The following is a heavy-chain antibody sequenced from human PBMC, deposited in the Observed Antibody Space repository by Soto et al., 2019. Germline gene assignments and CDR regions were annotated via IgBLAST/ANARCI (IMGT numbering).Heavy chain of an antibody. Sequence: QVQLVESGGGVVQPGRSLRLSCAASGFTFSSYGMHWVRQAPGKWLEWVAVISYDGSNKYYADSVKGRFTISRDNSKNTLYLQMNSLRAEDTAVYYCAKDLGYITMIVVALDYWGQGTLVTVSS. D-gene: IGHD3-22*01. V-gene: IGHV3-30*18. CDR1: GFTFSSYG. CDR2: ISYDGSNK. J-gene: IGHJ4*02. CDR3: AKDLGYITMIVVALDY.